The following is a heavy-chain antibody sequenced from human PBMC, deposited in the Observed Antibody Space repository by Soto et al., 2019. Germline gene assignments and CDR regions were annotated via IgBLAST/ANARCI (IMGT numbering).Heavy chain of an antibody. CDR1: GLTFSSYA. CDR3: ARAPHSSGWWGLDY. Sequence: PGGSLRLSCAASGLTFSSYAMSWVRQAPGKGLVWVSRISTDGSVTTYADSVKGRFTISRDNAKNTLYLQMNSLRTEDTAVYYCARAPHSSGWWGLDYWGQGTLVTVSS. D-gene: IGHD6-19*01. CDR2: ISTDGSVT. V-gene: IGHV3-74*01. J-gene: IGHJ4*02.